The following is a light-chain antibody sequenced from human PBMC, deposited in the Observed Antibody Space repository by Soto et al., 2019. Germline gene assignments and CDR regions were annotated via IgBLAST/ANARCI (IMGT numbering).Light chain of an antibody. CDR3: SSYASSTRLCLV. CDR1: SSDVGGYNY. V-gene: IGLV2-14*01. J-gene: IGLJ2*01. Sequence: QSALTQPASVSGSPGQSITISCTGTSSDVGGYNYVSWYQQHPGKAPKLMIYGVTNRPSGVSNRFSGSKSGNTASLTISGLQAEDEADYYYSSYASSTRLCLVFGGGTNLTVL. CDR2: GVT.